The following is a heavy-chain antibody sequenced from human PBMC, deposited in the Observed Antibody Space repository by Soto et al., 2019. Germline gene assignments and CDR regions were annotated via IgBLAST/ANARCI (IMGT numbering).Heavy chain of an antibody. V-gene: IGHV3-30-3*01. Sequence: HPGGSLRLSCVASGFTFSRFAIHWVRQAPGEGLEWVAVISRDGSSKYYGDSVKDRFTVSRDNPNNTVYLSMTGLRPDDTAVFYCARSRNGAVPDSINFWGQGTLVTVSS. D-gene: IGHD2-8*01. CDR2: ISRDGSSK. J-gene: IGHJ4*02. CDR1: GFTFSRFA. CDR3: ARSRNGAVPDSINF.